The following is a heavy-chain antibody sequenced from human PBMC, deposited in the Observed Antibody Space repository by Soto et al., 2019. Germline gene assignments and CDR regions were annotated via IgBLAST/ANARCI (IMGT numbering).Heavy chain of an antibody. V-gene: IGHV1-69*12. CDR3: ARDLGSGYDPGDY. CDR2: IISIFGTP. Sequence: QVQLVQSGAEVKKPGSSVKVSCKASGGTFNSYVFNWVRQAPGQGLEWMGGIISIFGTPNYGQKFQGRVTITADESTSTGFMELSSLTSEDTAICSWARDLGSGYDPGDYWGQGTLVTVSS. J-gene: IGHJ4*02. CDR1: GGTFNSYV. D-gene: IGHD5-12*01.